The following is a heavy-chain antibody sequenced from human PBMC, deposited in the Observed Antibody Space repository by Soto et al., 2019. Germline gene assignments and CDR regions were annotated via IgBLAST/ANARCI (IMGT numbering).Heavy chain of an antibody. CDR3: ATKVGDDFDH. V-gene: IGHV4-59*11. CDR1: GGSISSHY. J-gene: IGHJ4*02. Sequence: SETLSLTCTVSGGSISSHYWSWVRQPPGKGLEWIGYLYYTGSTNYNASLKSQVTMSLDTSKNQFSLMLTSVTAEDTAVYYCATKVGDDFDHWGQGTLVTVSS. CDR2: LYYTGST.